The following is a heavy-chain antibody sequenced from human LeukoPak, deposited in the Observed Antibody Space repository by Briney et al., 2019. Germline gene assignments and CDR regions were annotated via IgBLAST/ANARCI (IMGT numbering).Heavy chain of an antibody. Sequence: PGGSLRLSCAASGFTFSSYEMNWVRQAPGKGLEWVSYISSSGSTIYYADSVKGRFTISRDNAKNSLYLQMNSLRAKDTAVYYCAELGITMIGGVWGKGTTVTTSS. J-gene: IGHJ6*04. CDR1: GFTFSSYE. V-gene: IGHV3-48*03. CDR3: AELGITMIGGV. D-gene: IGHD3-10*02. CDR2: ISSSGSTI.